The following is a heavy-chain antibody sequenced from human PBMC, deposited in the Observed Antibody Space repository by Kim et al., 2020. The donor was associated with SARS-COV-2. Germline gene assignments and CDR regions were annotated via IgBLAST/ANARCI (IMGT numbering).Heavy chain of an antibody. D-gene: IGHD2-21*01. Sequence: GGSLRLSCAASGFTFSSYGMHWVRQAPGKGLEWVAVISYDGSNKYYADSVKGRFTISRDNSKNTLYLQMNSLRAEDTAVYYCAKVPRWGSGYYGMDVWGQGTTVTVSS. V-gene: IGHV3-30*18. CDR2: ISYDGSNK. CDR3: AKVPRWGSGYYGMDV. CDR1: GFTFSSYG. J-gene: IGHJ6*02.